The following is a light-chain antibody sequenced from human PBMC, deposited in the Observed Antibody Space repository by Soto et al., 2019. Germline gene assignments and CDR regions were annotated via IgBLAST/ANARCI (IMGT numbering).Light chain of an antibody. CDR2: GNS. CDR1: SSNIGAGYD. V-gene: IGLV1-40*01. Sequence: QSVLTQPPSVSGAPGQRVTISCTGSSSNIGAGYDVHWYQQLPGTAPKFLIYGNSNRPSGVPDRFSGSKSGTPASLAITGFQAEDEADYYCQSYDSSLSGWVFGGGTKLTVL. J-gene: IGLJ3*02. CDR3: QSYDSSLSGWV.